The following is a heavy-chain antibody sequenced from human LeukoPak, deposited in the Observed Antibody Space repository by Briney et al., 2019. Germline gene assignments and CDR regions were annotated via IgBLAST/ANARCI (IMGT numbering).Heavy chain of an antibody. CDR2: IYHSGAA. CDR3: VRGVGGEYFYFDR. V-gene: IGHV4-30-4*07. J-gene: IGHJ4*02. Sequence: SETLSLTCGVSGDSISSDGHSWSWIRQPPGKGLEWVGYIYHSGAAYHNPSLKSRLALLVDTSNNQFSLRLRSVTAADTAVYYCVRGVGGEYFYFDRWGQGALVTVSA. CDR1: GDSISSDGHS. D-gene: IGHD1-26*01.